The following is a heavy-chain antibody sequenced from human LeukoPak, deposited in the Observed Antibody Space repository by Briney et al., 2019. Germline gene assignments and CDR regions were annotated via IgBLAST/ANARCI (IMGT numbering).Heavy chain of an antibody. CDR2: ISSSMSTI. CDR3: APTKNYFDY. CDR1: GFTFSSYS. D-gene: IGHD5-12*01. V-gene: IGHV3-48*01. Sequence: GGSLRLSCAASGFTFSSYSMNWVRQAPGKGLEWVSYISSSMSTIYYADSVKGRFTISRDNAKNSLYLQMNSLSAEDTALYYCAPTKNYFDYWGQGTLVTVSS. J-gene: IGHJ4*02.